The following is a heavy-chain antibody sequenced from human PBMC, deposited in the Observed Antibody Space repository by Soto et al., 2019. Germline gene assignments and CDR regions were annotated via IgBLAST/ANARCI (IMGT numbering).Heavy chain of an antibody. J-gene: IGHJ3*02. D-gene: IGHD5-12*01. CDR2: IHYSGTT. CDR1: GGSISSGNYY. Sequence: SETLSLTCTVSGGSISSGNYYWSWIRQHPGKGLEWIGYIHYSGTTYYNPSLKSRITISVDTSKNQFSLMPSSVTAADTAVYYCARRDIVATSGAFDIWGQGTMVTVSS. V-gene: IGHV4-31*03. CDR3: ARRDIVATSGAFDI.